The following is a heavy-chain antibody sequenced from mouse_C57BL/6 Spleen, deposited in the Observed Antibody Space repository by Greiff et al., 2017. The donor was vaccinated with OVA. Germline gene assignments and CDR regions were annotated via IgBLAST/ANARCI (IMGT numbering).Heavy chain of an antibody. Sequence: QAQLKESGAELVRPGASVKLSCKASGYTFTDYYINWVKQRPGQGLEWIARIYPGSGNTYYNEKFKGKATLTAEKSSSTAYMQLSSLTSEDSAVYFCARSNYYGSTLDYWGQGTSVTVSS. J-gene: IGHJ4*01. D-gene: IGHD1-1*01. CDR3: ARSNYYGSTLDY. V-gene: IGHV1-76*01. CDR1: GYTFTDYY. CDR2: IYPGSGNT.